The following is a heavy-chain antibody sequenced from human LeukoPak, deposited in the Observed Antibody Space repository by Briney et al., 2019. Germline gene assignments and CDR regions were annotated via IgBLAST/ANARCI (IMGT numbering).Heavy chain of an antibody. J-gene: IGHJ6*03. CDR2: IIPIFGTA. D-gene: IGHD6-6*01. CDR1: GGTFSSYA. V-gene: IGHV1-69*05. CDR3: ARSSPAVVRDYYMDV. Sequence: SVKVSCKVSGGTFSSYAISWVRQAPGQGLEWMGGIIPIFGTANYAQKFQGRVTITTDESTSTAYMELSSLRSEDTAVYYCARSSPAVVRDYYMDVWGKGTTVTVSS.